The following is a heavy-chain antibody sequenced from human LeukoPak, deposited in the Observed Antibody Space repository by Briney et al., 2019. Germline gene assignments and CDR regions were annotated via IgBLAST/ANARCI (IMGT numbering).Heavy chain of an antibody. CDR3: AHYYGSGSYFLGNYFDY. J-gene: IGHJ4*02. Sequence: GGSLRLSCAASGFTFSSYAMHWVRQAPGKGLEWVAVISYDGSNKYYADSVKGRFTISRDNSKSTLYLQMNSLRAEDTAVYCCAHYYGSGSYFLGNYFDYWGQGTLVTVSS. CDR2: ISYDGSNK. V-gene: IGHV3-30*04. D-gene: IGHD3-10*01. CDR1: GFTFSSYA.